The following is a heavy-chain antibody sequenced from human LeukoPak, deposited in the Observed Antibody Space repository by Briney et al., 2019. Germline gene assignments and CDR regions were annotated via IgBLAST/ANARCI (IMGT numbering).Heavy chain of an antibody. J-gene: IGHJ4*02. CDR1: GFTFSRFT. Sequence: GGSLRLSCEASGFTFSRFTMNWVRQAPGKGPEWVSSIDTSSSHISYADSVKGRFTISRDNAKNTLYLQMNSLRAEDTAVYYCARVLQGEWFFDYWGQGTLVTVSS. CDR2: IDTSSSHI. V-gene: IGHV3-21*01. D-gene: IGHD3-3*01. CDR3: ARVLQGEWFFDY.